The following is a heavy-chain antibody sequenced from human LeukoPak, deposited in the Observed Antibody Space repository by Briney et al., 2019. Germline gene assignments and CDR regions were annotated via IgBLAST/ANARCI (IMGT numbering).Heavy chain of an antibody. CDR3: SREDDDWGPNTLDV. J-gene: IGHJ3*01. CDR2: IGRGSGCL. Sequence: GGSLRLSCAASGFTFTSHSMNWVRQASRKRLEWLSYIGRGSGCLYCRDSVKRRFTISRDNAQDSLYLQMDSLRDEDTAVYYCSREDDDWGPNTLDVWGQGTVVTVSS. D-gene: IGHD7-27*01. V-gene: IGHV3-48*02. CDR1: GFTFTSHS.